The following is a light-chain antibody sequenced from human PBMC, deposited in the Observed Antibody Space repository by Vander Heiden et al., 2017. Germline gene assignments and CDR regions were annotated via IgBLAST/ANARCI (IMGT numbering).Light chain of an antibody. Sequence: QSVLTQPPSASGTPGQRVTISCSGSSSNIGSNYVYWYQQLPGTAPKLLIYSNNPRPSGVPDRFSGSKSGTSASLAISGLRSEDEADYYCAAWDDSLSGWVFGGGTKLTVL. CDR1: SSNIGSNY. J-gene: IGLJ3*02. CDR2: SNN. CDR3: AAWDDSLSGWV. V-gene: IGLV1-47*02.